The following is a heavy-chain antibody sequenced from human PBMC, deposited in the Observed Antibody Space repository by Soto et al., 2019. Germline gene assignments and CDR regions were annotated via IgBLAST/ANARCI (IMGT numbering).Heavy chain of an antibody. Sequence: GGSLRLSCAASGFPFSMFAMNWVRQAPGKGLEWVSGIRGSGGGAYYADSVKGRFTISRDDSRNMLYLEMNTLRGEDTAVYYCAKASGRVHYGMHVWGQGTTVTVSS. CDR3: AKASGRVHYGMHV. CDR2: IRGSGGGA. V-gene: IGHV3-23*01. J-gene: IGHJ6*02. CDR1: GFPFSMFA. D-gene: IGHD3-10*01.